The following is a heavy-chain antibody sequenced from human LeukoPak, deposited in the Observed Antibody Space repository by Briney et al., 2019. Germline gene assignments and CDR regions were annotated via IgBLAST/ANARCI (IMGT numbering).Heavy chain of an antibody. CDR1: GFTFSSYA. CDR3: AKDLTSGWFGELLSPDAFDI. CDR2: ISGSGGST. J-gene: IGHJ3*02. V-gene: IGHV3-23*01. D-gene: IGHD3-10*01. Sequence: AGGSLRLSCAASGFTFSSYAMSWVRQAPGKGLEWVSAISGSGGSTYYADSVKGRFTISRDNSKNTLYLQMNSLRAEDTAVYYCAKDLTSGWFGELLSPDAFDIWGQGTMVTVSS.